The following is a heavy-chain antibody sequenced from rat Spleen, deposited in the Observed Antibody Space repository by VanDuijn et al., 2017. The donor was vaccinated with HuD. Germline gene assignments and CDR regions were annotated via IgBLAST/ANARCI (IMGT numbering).Heavy chain of an antibody. D-gene: IGHD5-1*01. CDR1: GFTFRDYA. J-gene: IGHJ1*01. Sequence: EVQLVESGGGFVQPGRSLKFSCVASGFTFRDYAMAWVRQAPEKGLEWVATILYDTTNTYLRDSVRGRFTISRDNAKNTLYLQMDSLRSEDTATYYCARHPQLGAYWYFDFWGPGTMVTVSS. CDR2: ILYDTTNT. V-gene: IGHV5-17*01. CDR3: ARHPQLGAYWYFDF.